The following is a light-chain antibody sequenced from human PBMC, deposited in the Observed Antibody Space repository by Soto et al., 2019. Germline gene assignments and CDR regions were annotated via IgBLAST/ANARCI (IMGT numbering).Light chain of an antibody. CDR3: QQYDNYPYT. J-gene: IGKJ2*01. V-gene: IGKV1-5*03. CDR2: KAS. Sequence: DIQMTQSPSTLSASVGDRVTITCRASQSISSWLAWYQQKPGKAPKLLIYKASSLESGVPSRFSGSGSAAEFTLTISSLQPDDFATDYCQQYDNYPYTFGQGTKLEIK. CDR1: QSISSW.